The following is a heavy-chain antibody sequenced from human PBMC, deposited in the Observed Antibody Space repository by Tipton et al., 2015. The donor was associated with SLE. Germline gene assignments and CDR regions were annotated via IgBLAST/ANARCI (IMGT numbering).Heavy chain of an antibody. CDR2: ISSSSTYI. V-gene: IGHV3-21*01. CDR1: GFTFSNYD. CDR3: ARDFQGRNYDFWSGPGGYMDY. Sequence: SLRLSCAASGFTFSNYDINWVRQAPGKGLQWVSSISSSSTYIYYADSVKGRFTISRDNAKNSLYLQMNSLRAEDTAVYYCARDFQGRNYDFWSGPGGYMDYWGQGTLVTVSS. D-gene: IGHD3-3*01. J-gene: IGHJ4*02.